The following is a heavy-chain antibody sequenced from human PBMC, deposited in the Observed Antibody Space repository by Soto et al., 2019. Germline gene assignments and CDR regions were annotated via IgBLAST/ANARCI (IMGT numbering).Heavy chain of an antibody. Sequence: GGSLRLSCAASAFTFSYYYMSWTRQAPGQGLEWVSYISSGSSYTKYADSVKGRFTISRDNAKNSLYLQMNSLRAEDSAVYYCAKILGYCSGGSCPEAFDIWGQGTMVTVSS. V-gene: IGHV3-11*06. J-gene: IGHJ3*02. D-gene: IGHD2-15*01. CDR2: ISSGSSYT. CDR3: AKILGYCSGGSCPEAFDI. CDR1: AFTFSYYY.